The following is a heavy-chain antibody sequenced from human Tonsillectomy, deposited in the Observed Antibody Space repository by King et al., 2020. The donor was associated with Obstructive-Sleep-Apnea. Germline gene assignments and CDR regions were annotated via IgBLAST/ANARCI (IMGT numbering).Heavy chain of an antibody. D-gene: IGHD2-15*01. J-gene: IGHJ4*02. Sequence: QLVQSGAEVKKPGASVKVSCKASGYTFTSYDINWVRQATGQGLEWMGWMNPNSGNTGFAPRFQGRVTMTRNTSISAAYMELSSLRSEDTAVYYCVRMVGYCSGGSCYSDYWGQGTLVTVSS. CDR2: MNPNSGNT. CDR3: VRMVGYCSGGSCYSDY. CDR1: GYTFTSYD. V-gene: IGHV1-8*01.